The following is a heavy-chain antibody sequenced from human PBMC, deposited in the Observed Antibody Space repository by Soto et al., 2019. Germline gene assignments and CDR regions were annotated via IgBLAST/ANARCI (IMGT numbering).Heavy chain of an antibody. CDR2: IWYDGSNK. J-gene: IGHJ6*02. D-gene: IGHD3-3*01. CDR3: ATALYYDFWSGYSSGLRSRDYYGMDV. CDR1: GFTFSSYG. Sequence: TGGSLRLSCAASGFTFSSYGMHWVRQAPGKGLEWVAVIWYDGSNKYYADSVKGRFTISRDNSKNTLYLQMNSLRAEDTAVYYCATALYYDFWSGYSSGLRSRDYYGMDVWGQGTTVTVSS. V-gene: IGHV3-33*01.